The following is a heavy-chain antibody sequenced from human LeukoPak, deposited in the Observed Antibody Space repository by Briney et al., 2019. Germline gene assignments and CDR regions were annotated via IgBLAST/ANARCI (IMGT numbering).Heavy chain of an antibody. J-gene: IGHJ4*02. V-gene: IGHV3-23*01. CDR2: ISGRDGST. D-gene: IGHD7-27*01. Sequence: GGSLRLSCAASGFTFSTYAMSWVRQAPGKGLEWVSGISGRDGSTYYADSVKGRFTISRDDSKNTLSLQMNSLRVEDTAVYYCAQDIAWGAFDHWGQGTLVTVSS. CDR1: GFTFSTYA. CDR3: AQDIAWGAFDH.